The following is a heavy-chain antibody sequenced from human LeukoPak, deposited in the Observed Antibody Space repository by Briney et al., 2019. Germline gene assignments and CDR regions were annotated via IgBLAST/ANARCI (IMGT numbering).Heavy chain of an antibody. CDR2: ISYNGRKE. CDR3: AKGSDSSGWRTFDY. D-gene: IGHD6-19*01. Sequence: GGSLRLSCAASGLTFSNYGMHWVRQAPGKGLEWVAAISYNGRKEFYADSVKGRFTVSRDNSKDTLYLEMNSLRTEDTAVYFCAKGSDSSGWRTFDYWGQGTLVTVSS. J-gene: IGHJ4*02. CDR1: GLTFSNYG. V-gene: IGHV3-30*18.